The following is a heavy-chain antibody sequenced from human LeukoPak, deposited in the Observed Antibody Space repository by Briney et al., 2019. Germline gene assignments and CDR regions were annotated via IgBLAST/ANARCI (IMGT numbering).Heavy chain of an antibody. CDR1: GGSISTYY. CDR2: ISTREST. Sequence: SETLSLTCTVSGGSISTYYWSWIRQPAGKGLEWIGHISTRESTDYNPSLKSRVTMSVDTSKNQFSLKLSSFTAADTAVYYCARAPHYWGRGTLVTVSS. J-gene: IGHJ4*02. CDR3: ARAPHY. V-gene: IGHV4-4*07.